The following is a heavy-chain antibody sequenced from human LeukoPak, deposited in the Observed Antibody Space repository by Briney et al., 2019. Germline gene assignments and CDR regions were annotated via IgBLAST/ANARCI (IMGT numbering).Heavy chain of an antibody. CDR3: ALARSEYHYGMDV. CDR2: TYYRSKWYN. CDR1: GDSVSSISVA. V-gene: IGHV6-1*01. Sequence: SQTLSLTCAISGDSVSSISVAWNWIRQSPSRGLEWLGRTYYRSKWYNEYAVSVKGRINIDPDPSKNQFSLQLNSVTPEDTAVYYCALARSEYHYGMDVWGQGATVTVSS. J-gene: IGHJ6*02.